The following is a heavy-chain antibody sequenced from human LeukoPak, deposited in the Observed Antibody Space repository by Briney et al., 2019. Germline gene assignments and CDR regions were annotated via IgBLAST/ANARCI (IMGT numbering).Heavy chain of an antibody. D-gene: IGHD2-2*01. J-gene: IGHJ4*02. Sequence: ASVKVSCTASGYTFTSYYMHWVRQAPGQGLEWMGIINPSGGSTSYAQKFQGRVTMTRDTSTGTVYMELSSLRSEDTAVYYCASVYCSSTSCYGFDYWGQGTLVTVSS. CDR3: ASVYCSSTSCYGFDY. CDR1: GYTFTSYY. CDR2: INPSGGST. V-gene: IGHV1-46*01.